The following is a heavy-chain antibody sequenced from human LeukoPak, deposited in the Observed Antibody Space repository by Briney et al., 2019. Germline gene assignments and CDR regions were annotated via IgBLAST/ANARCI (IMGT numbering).Heavy chain of an antibody. J-gene: IGHJ4*02. D-gene: IGHD5-18*01. V-gene: IGHV4-59*01. Sequence: PSETLSLTCTVSGGSISSYYWSWIRQPPGKGLEWIGYIYYSGSTNYNPSLKSRVTISVDTSKNQFPLKLSSVTAADTAVYYCARSYSYGFFDYWGQGTLVTVSS. CDR3: ARSYSYGFFDY. CDR2: IYYSGST. CDR1: GGSISSYY.